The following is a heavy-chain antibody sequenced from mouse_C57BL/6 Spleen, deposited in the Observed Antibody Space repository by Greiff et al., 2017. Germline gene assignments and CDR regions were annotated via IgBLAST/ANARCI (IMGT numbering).Heavy chain of an antibody. CDR3: ARGATVVAFYWYFDV. CDR2: INPNNGGT. D-gene: IGHD1-1*01. CDR1: GYTFTDYY. Sequence: VQLQQSGPELVKPGASVKISCKASGYTFTDYYMNWVKQSHGKSLEWIGDINPNNGGTSYNQKFKGKATLTVDKSSSTAYMELRSLTSEDSAVYYCARGATVVAFYWYFDVWGTGTTVTVSS. J-gene: IGHJ1*03. V-gene: IGHV1-26*01.